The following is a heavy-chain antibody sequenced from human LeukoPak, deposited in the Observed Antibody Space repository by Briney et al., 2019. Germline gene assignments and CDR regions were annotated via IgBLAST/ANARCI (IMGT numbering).Heavy chain of an antibody. V-gene: IGHV3-30*18. CDR2: ISYDGSNK. CDR1: GFTFSSYG. D-gene: IGHD5-24*01. J-gene: IGHJ4*02. CDR3: AKDPGDGYNLSYFDY. Sequence: PGRSLRLPCAASGFTFSSYGMHWVRQAPGKGLEWVAVISYDGSNKYYADSVKGRFTISRDNSKNTLYLQMNSLRAEDTAVYYCAKDPGDGYNLSYFDYWGQGTLVTVSS.